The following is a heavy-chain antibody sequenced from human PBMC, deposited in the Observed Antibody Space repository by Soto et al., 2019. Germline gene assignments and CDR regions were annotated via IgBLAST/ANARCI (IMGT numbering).Heavy chain of an antibody. CDR2: ISYDGSNK. CDR1: GFTFSSYA. CDR3: ASGMVRGEDY. V-gene: IGHV3-30-3*01. D-gene: IGHD3-10*01. Sequence: LRLSCAASGFTFSSYAMHWVRQAPVKGLEWVAVISYDGSNKYYADSVKGRFTISRDNSKNTLYLQMNSLRAEDTAVYYCASGMVRGEDYWGQGTLVTVSS. J-gene: IGHJ4*02.